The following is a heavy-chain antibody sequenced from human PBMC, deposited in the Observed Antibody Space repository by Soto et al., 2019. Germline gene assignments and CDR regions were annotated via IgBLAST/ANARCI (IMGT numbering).Heavy chain of an antibody. Sequence: QLVESGGGLVQPGGSLRLSCAASGFIFSSFEMNWVRQAPGKGLEWVAYINSRGSTVYYADSVRGRFTVSRDNXXXXXXLQLNNLRPEDTAVYYCARDFETRFLEYLYAFDIWGQGTVVTVSS. CDR3: ARDFETRFLEYLYAFDI. V-gene: IGHV3-48*03. CDR1: GFIFSSFE. D-gene: IGHD3-3*01. J-gene: IGHJ3*02. CDR2: INSRGSTV.